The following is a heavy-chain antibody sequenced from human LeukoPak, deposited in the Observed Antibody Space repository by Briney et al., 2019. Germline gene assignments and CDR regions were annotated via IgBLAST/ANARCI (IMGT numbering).Heavy chain of an antibody. CDR3: ARDASSSGPNWFDP. V-gene: IGHV4-4*07. J-gene: IGHJ5*02. CDR1: GGSISSYY. Sequence: SETLSLTCTVSGGSISSYYWSWIRQPAGKGLEWIGRIYTSGSTNYNPSLKSRVTMSVDTSKNQFSLKLSSVTAADTAVYYCARDASSSGPNWFDPWGQGTLVTVSS. D-gene: IGHD6-6*01. CDR2: IYTSGST.